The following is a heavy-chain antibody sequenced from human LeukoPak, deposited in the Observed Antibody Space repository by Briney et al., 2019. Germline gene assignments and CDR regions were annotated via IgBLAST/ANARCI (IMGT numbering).Heavy chain of an antibody. J-gene: IGHJ4*02. CDR1: GFTFGGYS. CDR3: AASPILTGD. Sequence: RPGGSLRLSCAASGFTFGGYSMHWVRQAPGKGLVWVSRISEDGSSTTYADSVRGRFTISRDNAKDTLYLQMNSLRAEDTAVYFCAASPILTGDWGQGTLVTVSS. V-gene: IGHV3-74*01. CDR2: ISEDGSST. D-gene: IGHD3-9*01.